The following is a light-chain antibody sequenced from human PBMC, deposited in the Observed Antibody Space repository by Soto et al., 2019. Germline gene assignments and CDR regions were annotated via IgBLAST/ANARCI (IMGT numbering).Light chain of an antibody. V-gene: IGKV3-11*01. CDR1: QSVSTF. Sequence: EIVLTQSPATLSLSPGERATLSCRASQSVSTFLAWYQQRPGQPPRLVIYDASRRATGIPSRFSGSGSGTDFTLPISSLEPEDFAIYYCHQRSNWPPLTFGGGTKVEIK. CDR2: DAS. J-gene: IGKJ4*01. CDR3: HQRSNWPPLT.